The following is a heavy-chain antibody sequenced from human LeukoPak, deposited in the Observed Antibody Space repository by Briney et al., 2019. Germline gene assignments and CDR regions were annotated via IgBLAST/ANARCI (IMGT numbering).Heavy chain of an antibody. V-gene: IGHV4-30-4*08. CDR1: GGSISSGDYY. D-gene: IGHD2-2*01. Sequence: PSETLSLTCTVSGGSISSGDYYWSWIRQPPGKGLEWIGYIYYSGSTYYNPPLKSRVTISVDTSKNQFSLKLSPVTAADTAVYYCARDTYQYHFDYWGQGTLVTVSS. CDR3: ARDTYQYHFDY. J-gene: IGHJ4*02. CDR2: IYYSGST.